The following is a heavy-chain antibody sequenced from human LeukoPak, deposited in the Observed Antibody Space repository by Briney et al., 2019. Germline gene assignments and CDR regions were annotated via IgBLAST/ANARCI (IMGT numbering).Heavy chain of an antibody. D-gene: IGHD4-23*01. V-gene: IGHV3-48*02. CDR2: ISSSGTTI. Sequence: GGSLRLSCAASGFTFSTYSMDWVRQAPGKGLEWVSYISSSGTTIYYADSVKGRFTISRDNAKNSLYLQMNSLRDEDTAVYYCARDPGYGGVPWGQGTVVTVSS. J-gene: IGHJ5*02. CDR3: ARDPGYGGVP. CDR1: GFTFSTYS.